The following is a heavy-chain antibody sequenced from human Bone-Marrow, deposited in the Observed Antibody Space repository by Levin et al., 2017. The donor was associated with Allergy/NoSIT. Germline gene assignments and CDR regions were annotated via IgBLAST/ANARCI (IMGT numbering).Heavy chain of an antibody. J-gene: IGHJ3*02. Sequence: LSLTCAASGFTFSSYSMNWVRQAPGKGLEWVSSISSSSSYIYYADSVKGRFTISRDNAKNSLYLQMNSLRAEDTAVYYCAGASGYVDDAFDIWGQGTMVTVSS. CDR2: ISSSSSYI. D-gene: IGHD5-12*01. CDR1: GFTFSSYS. V-gene: IGHV3-21*01. CDR3: AGASGYVDDAFDI.